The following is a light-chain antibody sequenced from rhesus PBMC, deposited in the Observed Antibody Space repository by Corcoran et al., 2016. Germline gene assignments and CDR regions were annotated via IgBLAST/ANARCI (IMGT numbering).Light chain of an antibody. CDR1: SSDIGWYNS. CDR2: EVS. V-gene: IGLV2-13*03. J-gene: IGLJ1*01. CDR3: SSYASSSTYI. Sequence: QAAPTQSPSLSGSAGQSCTIACTGTSSDIGWYNSVSWYQQHPGKAPKLMIYEVSNRPSGVSDRFSGSKSGNTTSLTISGLQSEDEAVYYCSSYASSSTYIFGAGTRLTVL.